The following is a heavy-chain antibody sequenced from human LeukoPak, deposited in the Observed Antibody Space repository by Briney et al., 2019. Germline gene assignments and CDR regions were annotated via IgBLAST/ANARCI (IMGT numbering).Heavy chain of an antibody. D-gene: IGHD6-19*01. CDR2: IKQDGSEK. J-gene: IGHJ6*02. CDR1: GFPFSSYW. Sequence: PGGSLRLSCAASGFPFSSYWMSWVRQAPGKGLEWVANIKQDGSEKYYVDSVKGRFTIFRDNAKNSLYLQMNSLRAEDTAVYYCARDSSGSSGWYVSYYYYGMDVWGQGTTVTVSS. CDR3: ARDSSGSSGWYVSYYYYGMDV. V-gene: IGHV3-7*01.